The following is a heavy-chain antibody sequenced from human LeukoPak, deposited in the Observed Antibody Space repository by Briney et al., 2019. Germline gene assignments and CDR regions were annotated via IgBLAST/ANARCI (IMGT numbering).Heavy chain of an antibody. CDR3: ARRTYSSSSSLFDY. J-gene: IGHJ4*02. CDR1: GYTFSNYY. V-gene: IGHV1-46*01. CDR2: IGGST. Sequence: ASVKVSCKASGYTFSNYYIHWVRQAPGQGLEWMGIIGGSTNYAQKFQGRVTMTRDTSTSTVYMELSSLRSEDTAVYYCARRTYSSSSSLFDYWGQGTLVTVSS. D-gene: IGHD6-6*01.